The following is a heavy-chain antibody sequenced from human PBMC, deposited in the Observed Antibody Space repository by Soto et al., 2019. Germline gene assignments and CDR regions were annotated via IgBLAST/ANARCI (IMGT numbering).Heavy chain of an antibody. CDR2: IYYSGST. J-gene: IGHJ4*02. Sequence: PSETLSLTCTVSGGSISSYYWSWIRQPPGKGLEWIGYIYYSGSTNYNPSLKSRVTISVDTSKNQFSLKLSSVTAADTAVYYCARVGYGYYFDYWGQGTLVTVSS. V-gene: IGHV4-59*01. CDR3: ARVGYGYYFDY. CDR1: GGSISSYY. D-gene: IGHD5-18*01.